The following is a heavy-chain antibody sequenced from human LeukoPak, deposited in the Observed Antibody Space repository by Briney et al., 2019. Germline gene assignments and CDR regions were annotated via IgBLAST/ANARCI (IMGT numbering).Heavy chain of an antibody. V-gene: IGHV3-7*01. CDR3: AREDDFWSGYYPDDY. Sequence: GGSLRLSCAASGFTFSSYWMSWVRQAPGKGLEWVANIKQDGSEKYYVDSVKGRFTISRDNAKNSLYLQMNSLRAEDTAVYYCAREDDFWSGYYPDDYWGQGTLVTVPS. J-gene: IGHJ4*02. CDR1: GFTFSSYW. D-gene: IGHD3-3*01. CDR2: IKQDGSEK.